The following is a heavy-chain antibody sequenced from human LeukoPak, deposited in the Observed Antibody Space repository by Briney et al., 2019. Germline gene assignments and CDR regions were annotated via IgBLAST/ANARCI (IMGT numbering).Heavy chain of an antibody. CDR1: GFTFSSYG. J-gene: IGHJ4*02. CDR2: IWYGGSNK. V-gene: IGHV3-30*02. CDR3: AKGPYGDYAYYFDY. Sequence: SGGSLRLSCAASGFTFSSYGMHWVRQAPGKGLEWVAVIWYGGSNKYYADSVKGRFTISRDNSKNTLYLQMNSLRAEDTAVYYCAKGPYGDYAYYFDYWGQGTLVTVSS. D-gene: IGHD4-17*01.